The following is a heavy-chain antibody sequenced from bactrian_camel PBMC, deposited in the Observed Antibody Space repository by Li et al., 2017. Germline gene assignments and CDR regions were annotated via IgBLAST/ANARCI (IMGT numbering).Heavy chain of an antibody. J-gene: IGHJ7*01. D-gene: IGHD2*01. Sequence: VQLVESGGGLVQPGGSLRLSCAAAGLTFIGYYMTWVRQAPGKGLEWVSSIDRDGSRTWYADSVKGRFTITRDDAKNTLYLQLNSQKTDDTAMYYCAKSFRAVATYYAMDYWGKGTQVTVS. CDR2: IDRDGSRT. V-gene: IGHV3-2*01. CDR1: GLTFIGYY.